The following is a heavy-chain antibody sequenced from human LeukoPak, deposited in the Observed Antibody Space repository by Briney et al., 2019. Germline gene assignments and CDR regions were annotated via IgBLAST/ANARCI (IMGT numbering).Heavy chain of an antibody. CDR1: GGSISSSSYY. V-gene: IGHV4-39*07. Sequence: SETLSLTCTVSGGSISSSSYYWGWIRQPPGKGLEWIGSIYYSGSTYYNPSLKSRVTISVDTSKNQFSLKLSSVTAADTAVYYCARASPGVGYDILTGYYKSARRHYFDYWGQGTLVTVSS. D-gene: IGHD3-9*01. CDR3: ARASPGVGYDILTGYYKSARRHYFDY. J-gene: IGHJ4*02. CDR2: IYYSGST.